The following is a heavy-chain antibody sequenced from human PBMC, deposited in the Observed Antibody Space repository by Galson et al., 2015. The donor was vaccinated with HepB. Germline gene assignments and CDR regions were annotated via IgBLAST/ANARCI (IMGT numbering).Heavy chain of an antibody. CDR3: AKDCCGDSFFDY. CDR1: GIAFRDYG. J-gene: IGHJ4*01. D-gene: IGHD4-23*01. CDR2: VYYIGTPK. V-gene: IGHV3-23*05. Sequence: SLRLSCAASGIAFRDYGMSWVRQSPVRGLEWVSTVYYIGTPKHYADSVRGRFTISRDNSRHTVSLQMNSLRSEDTAIYYCAKDCCGDSFFDYWGHGTLVIVS.